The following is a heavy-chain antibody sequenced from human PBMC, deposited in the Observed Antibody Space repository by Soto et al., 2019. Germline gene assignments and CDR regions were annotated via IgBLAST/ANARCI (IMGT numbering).Heavy chain of an antibody. CDR3: ARGDFWSGTTLYYYYYGMDV. CDR2: TYYRSKWYN. CDR1: GDSVSSNSAA. D-gene: IGHD3-3*01. Sequence: PSQTLSLTCAISGDSVSSNSAAWNWIRQSPSRGLEWLGRTYYRSKWYNDYAVSVKSRITINPDTSKNQFSLQLNSVTPEDTAVYYCARGDFWSGTTLYYYYYGMDVWGQGTTVTVSS. V-gene: IGHV6-1*01. J-gene: IGHJ6*02.